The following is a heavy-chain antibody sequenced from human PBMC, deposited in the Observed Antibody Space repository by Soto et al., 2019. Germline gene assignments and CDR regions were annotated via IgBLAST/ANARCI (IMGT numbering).Heavy chain of an antibody. J-gene: IGHJ4*02. Sequence: SETLSLTCAVSGGSISSSNWWSWVRQPPGKGLEWIGEIYHSGSTNYNPSLKSRVTISVDKSKNQFSLKLSSVTAADTAVYYCARASPTDGGIPSRFDYWGQGTLVTVSS. CDR2: IYHSGST. D-gene: IGHD2-15*01. CDR1: GGSISSSNW. CDR3: ARASPTDGGIPSRFDY. V-gene: IGHV4-4*02.